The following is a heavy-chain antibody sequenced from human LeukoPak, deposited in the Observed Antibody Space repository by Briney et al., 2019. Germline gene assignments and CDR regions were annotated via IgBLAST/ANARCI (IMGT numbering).Heavy chain of an antibody. D-gene: IGHD1-1*01. CDR1: GFTFRSYS. Sequence: PGGSLRLSCAASGFTFRSYSMNWVRQAPGKGLEWVSSITSSSSYIYYADSVKGRFTISRDNAKNSLYLQMNSLRAEDTAVYYCARDLGTGTIVYWGQGTLGTVSS. V-gene: IGHV3-21*01. J-gene: IGHJ4*02. CDR3: ARDLGTGTIVY. CDR2: ITSSSSYI.